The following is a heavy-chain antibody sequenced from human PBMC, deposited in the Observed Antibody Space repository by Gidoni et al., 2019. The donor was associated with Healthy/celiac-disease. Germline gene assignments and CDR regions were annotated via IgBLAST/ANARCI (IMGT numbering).Heavy chain of an antibody. J-gene: IGHJ4*02. V-gene: IGHV4-61*02. Sequence: QVQLQESGPGLVKPSPTLSLTCTVPGGSISSGSYYWSWIRQPAGKGLEWIGRIYTSGSTNYNPSLKSRFTISVDTSKNQFSLKLSSVTAADTAVYYCARAPSYDFWSGYYEDYWGQGTLVTVSS. CDR3: ARAPSYDFWSGYYEDY. D-gene: IGHD3-3*01. CDR1: GGSISSGSYY. CDR2: IYTSGST.